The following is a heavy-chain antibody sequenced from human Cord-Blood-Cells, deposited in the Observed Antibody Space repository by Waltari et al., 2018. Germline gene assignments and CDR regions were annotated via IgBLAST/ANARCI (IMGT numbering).Heavy chain of an antibody. D-gene: IGHD3-3*01. CDR2: IYYSGST. Sequence: QLQLQESGPGLVKPSETLSLTCPVSGGSISSSSYYWGWLRPPPGKGLEWIGSIYYSGSTYYNPSLKSRVTISVDTSKNQFSLKLSSVTAADTAVYYCARRLATIFGVVIGFDYWGQGTLVTVSS. CDR3: ARRLATIFGVVIGFDY. CDR1: GGSISSSSYY. V-gene: IGHV4-39*01. J-gene: IGHJ4*02.